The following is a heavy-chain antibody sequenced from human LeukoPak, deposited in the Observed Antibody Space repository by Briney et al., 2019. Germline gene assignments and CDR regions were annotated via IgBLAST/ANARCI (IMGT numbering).Heavy chain of an antibody. CDR1: GFIFSSYA. CDR3: ALIGGINWCGLEW. D-gene: IGHD3-3*01. Sequence: AGGSLRLSCAGSGFIFSSYAMSWVRQAPGKGLEWISAISVSDSTYYEDSVKGRFTISRDNSKNTLYLQMNSLRDDDTAVFYWALIGGINWCGLEWWGQGTLVTVSS. V-gene: IGHV3-23*01. J-gene: IGHJ4*02. CDR2: ISVSDST.